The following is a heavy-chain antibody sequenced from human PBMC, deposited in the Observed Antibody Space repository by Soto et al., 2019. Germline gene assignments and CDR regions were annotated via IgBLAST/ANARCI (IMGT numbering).Heavy chain of an antibody. CDR3: ARSYCGGDCYWTPLYYFDY. D-gene: IGHD2-21*02. V-gene: IGHV3-7*01. CDR2: IKQDGSEK. J-gene: IGHJ4*02. Sequence: PXGSLRLSCAAAGFTFSSYWMSWVRQAPGRGLAWVANIKQDGSEKYYVDSVKGRFTISRDNAKNSLYLQMNSLRAEDTAVYYCARSYCGGDCYWTPLYYFDYWGQGTLVTVSS. CDR1: GFTFSSYW.